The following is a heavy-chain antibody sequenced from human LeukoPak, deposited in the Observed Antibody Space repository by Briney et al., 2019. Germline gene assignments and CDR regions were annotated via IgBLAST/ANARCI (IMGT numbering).Heavy chain of an antibody. CDR3: ARVSSSWRNDAFDI. D-gene: IGHD6-13*01. J-gene: IGHJ3*02. Sequence: ASVKVSCKASGYTFTGYYMHWVRQAPGQGLEWMGWINPNSGGTNYAQKFQGRVTMTTDTSTSTAYMELRSLRSDDTAVYYCARVSSSWRNDAFDIWGQGTMVTVSS. V-gene: IGHV1-2*02. CDR2: INPNSGGT. CDR1: GYTFTGYY.